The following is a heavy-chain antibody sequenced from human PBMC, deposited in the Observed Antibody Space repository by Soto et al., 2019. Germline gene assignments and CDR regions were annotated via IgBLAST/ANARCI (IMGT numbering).Heavy chain of an antibody. V-gene: IGHV3-23*01. D-gene: IGHD3-10*01. J-gene: IGHJ4*02. CDR2: ISGSGGST. Sequence: EVQLLESGGGLVQPGGSLRLSCAASGFTFSSYAMSWVHQAPGKGLEWVSAISGSGGSTYYADSVKGRFTISRDNSKNTLYLQMNSLRAEDTAVYYCAKDSLWFGELSRELGLFDYWGQGTLVTVSS. CDR1: GFTFSSYA. CDR3: AKDSLWFGELSRELGLFDY.